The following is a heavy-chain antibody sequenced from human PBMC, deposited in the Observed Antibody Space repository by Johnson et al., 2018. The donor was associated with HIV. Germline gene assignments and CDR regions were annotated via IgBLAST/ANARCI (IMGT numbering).Heavy chain of an antibody. D-gene: IGHD1-26*01. CDR3: ARVGGFNAFDI. CDR2: ISYDGSNK. CDR1: GFTFSSYA. V-gene: IGHV3-30*04. J-gene: IGHJ3*02. Sequence: QVQLVESGGGVVQPGRSLRLSCAASGFTFSSYAMHWVRQAPGKGLEWVAVISYDGSNKYYADSVKGRFTISRYNSKNTLYLQMNSLRAEDTAIYYCARVGGFNAFDIWGQGTQVTVSS.